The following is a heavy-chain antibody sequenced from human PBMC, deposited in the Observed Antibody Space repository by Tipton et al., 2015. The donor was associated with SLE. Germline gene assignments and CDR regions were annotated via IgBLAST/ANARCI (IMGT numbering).Heavy chain of an antibody. CDR1: GFTFSSYA. D-gene: IGHD1-26*01. Sequence: SLRLSCAASGFTFSSYAMSWVRQAPGKELEWVSVIYSGGSTYYADSVKGRFTISRDNSKNTLYLQMNSLRAEDTAVYYCAKGKGGELRYFDYWGQGTLVTVSS. J-gene: IGHJ4*02. CDR2: IYSGGST. V-gene: IGHV3-23*03. CDR3: AKGKGGELRYFDY.